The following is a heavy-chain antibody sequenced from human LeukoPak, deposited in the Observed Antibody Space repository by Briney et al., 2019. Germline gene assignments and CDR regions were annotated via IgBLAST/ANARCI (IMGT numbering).Heavy chain of an antibody. J-gene: IGHJ4*02. CDR1: GFTFSSYG. D-gene: IGHD1-26*01. CDR3: AKGVVGATFAFDY. V-gene: IGHV3-30*18. Sequence: GGSLRLSCAASGFTFSSYGMHWVRQAPGKGLEWVAVISYDGSNKYYADSVKGRFTISRHNSKNTLYLQMNSLRAEDTAVYYCAKGVVGATFAFDYWGQGTLVTVSS. CDR2: ISYDGSNK.